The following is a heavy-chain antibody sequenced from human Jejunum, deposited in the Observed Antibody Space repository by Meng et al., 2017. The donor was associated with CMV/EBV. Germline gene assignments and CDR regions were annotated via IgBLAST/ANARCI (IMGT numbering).Heavy chain of an antibody. CDR3: TTLYGDSIS. CDR2: IYHSGRT. CDR1: GGSIRNDQW. Sequence: QMRLEESGPGLVKPSATLSRTCDGSGGSIRNDQWWSWVRQAPGKGLEWIGEIYHSGRTNYNPSVKRRVSMSVYKSQNHFSLRLSSVTAADTAVYYCTTLYGDSISWGQGTLVTVSS. V-gene: IGHV4-4*02. D-gene: IGHD4-17*01. J-gene: IGHJ4*02.